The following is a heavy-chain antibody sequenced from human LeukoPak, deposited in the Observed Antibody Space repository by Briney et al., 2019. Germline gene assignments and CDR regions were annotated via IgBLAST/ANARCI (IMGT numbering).Heavy chain of an antibody. CDR1: GYTFTSYG. CDR3: ARLWFGELWNDY. Sequence: ASVKVSCKASGYTFTSYGISWVRQAPGQGLEWMGWISAYNGNTNYAQKLQGRVTMTTDTSASTAYMELRSLRSDDTAVYFCARLWFGELWNDYWGQGTLVTVSS. J-gene: IGHJ4*02. D-gene: IGHD3-10*01. CDR2: ISAYNGNT. V-gene: IGHV1-18*01.